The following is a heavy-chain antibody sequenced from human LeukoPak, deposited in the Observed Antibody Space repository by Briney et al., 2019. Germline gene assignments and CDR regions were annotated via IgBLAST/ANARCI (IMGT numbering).Heavy chain of an antibody. CDR2: INHSGST. V-gene: IGHV4-34*01. CDR1: GGSFSGYY. CDR3: ARPQF. Sequence: SETLSLTCAVYGGSFSGYYWSWIRQPPGKGLEWIGEINHSGSTIYNPSLKSRVTISVDTSKNQFSLKLSSVTAADTAVYYCARPQFWGQGTMVTVSS. J-gene: IGHJ3*01.